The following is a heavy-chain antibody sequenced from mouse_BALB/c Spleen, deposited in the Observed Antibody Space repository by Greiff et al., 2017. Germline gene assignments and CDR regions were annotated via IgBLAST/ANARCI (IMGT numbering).Heavy chain of an antibody. J-gene: IGHJ3*01. Sequence: EVQRVESGAELVKPGASVKLSCTASGFNIKDTYMHWVKQRPEQGLEWIGRIDPANGNTKYDPKFQGKATITADTSSNTAYLQLSSLTSEDTAVYYCARGGNYDWFAYWGQGTLVTVSA. CDR3: ARGGNYDWFAY. D-gene: IGHD2-1*01. CDR1: GFNIKDTY. CDR2: IDPANGNT. V-gene: IGHV14-3*02.